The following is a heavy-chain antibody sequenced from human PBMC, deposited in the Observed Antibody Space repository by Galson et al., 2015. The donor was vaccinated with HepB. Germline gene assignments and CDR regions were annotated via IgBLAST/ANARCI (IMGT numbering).Heavy chain of an antibody. D-gene: IGHD3-22*01. J-gene: IGHJ6*03. CDR3: ARDTYYDKIKYYYYMDV. V-gene: IGHV4-4*07. CDR1: GDSMRNYY. Sequence: SETLSLTCSVSGDSMRNYYWTWIRQPAGKGLEWLGHIHSTGTTKYNPSLKSRVTMSVDTSKTQFTLRLNSVTAADTAVYYCARDTYYDKIKYYYYMDVWGKGTPVTVSS. CDR2: IHSTGTT.